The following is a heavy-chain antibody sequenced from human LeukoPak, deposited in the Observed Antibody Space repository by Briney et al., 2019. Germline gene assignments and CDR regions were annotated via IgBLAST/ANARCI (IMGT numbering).Heavy chain of an antibody. Sequence: GRSLRLSCAASGFTFSSYGMHWVRQAPGKGLEWVAVIWYDGSNKYYADSVKGRFTISRDNSKNTLYLQMNSLRAEDTAMYYCARHKASVVPASPFDPWGQGTLVTVSS. CDR3: ARHKASVVPASPFDP. V-gene: IGHV3-33*01. CDR1: GFTFSSYG. D-gene: IGHD2-2*01. CDR2: IWYDGSNK. J-gene: IGHJ5*02.